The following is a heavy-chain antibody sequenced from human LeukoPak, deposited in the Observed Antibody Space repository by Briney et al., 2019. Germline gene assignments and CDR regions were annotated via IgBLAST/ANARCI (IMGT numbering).Heavy chain of an antibody. CDR2: IYHSGST. D-gene: IGHD6-6*01. J-gene: IGHJ5*02. Sequence: SQTLSLTCTVSGGSISSGGYYWSWIRQPPGKGLEWIGYIYHSGSTYYNPSLKSRVTISVDRSKNQFSLKLSSVTAADTAVYYCARAYSSSSVWFDPWGQGTLVTVSS. CDR3: ARAYSSSSVWFDP. CDR1: GGSISSGGYY. V-gene: IGHV4-30-2*01.